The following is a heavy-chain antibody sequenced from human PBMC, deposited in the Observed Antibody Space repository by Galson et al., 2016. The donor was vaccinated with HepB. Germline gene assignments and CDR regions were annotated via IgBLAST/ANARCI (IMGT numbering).Heavy chain of an antibody. J-gene: IGHJ6*02. D-gene: IGHD4-17*01. CDR3: AREGYGDFDQIPNYYYYGLDV. CDR2: ITSSSSSI. V-gene: IGHV3-48*01. CDR1: GFTFENYA. Sequence: SLRLSCAASGFTFENYAMHWVRQAPGKGLEWVSYITSSSSSIYYADSVKGRFTISRDNAKNSLYLQMNSLRGEDTAVYYCAREGYGDFDQIPNYYYYGLDVWGQGTTVTVSS.